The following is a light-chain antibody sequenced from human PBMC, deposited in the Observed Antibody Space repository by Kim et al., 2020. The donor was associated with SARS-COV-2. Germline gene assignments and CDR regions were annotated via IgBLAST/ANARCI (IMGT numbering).Light chain of an antibody. CDR1: QSVSSN. V-gene: IGKV3-15*01. CDR2: GAS. Sequence: VSPGERATLSCRASQSVSSNLAWYQQKPGQAPSLLIYGASTRATGIPARFSGSGSGTDFTLTISSLQSEDFAVYYCQQYDNWPPWTFGQGTKVEI. J-gene: IGKJ1*01. CDR3: QQYDNWPPWT.